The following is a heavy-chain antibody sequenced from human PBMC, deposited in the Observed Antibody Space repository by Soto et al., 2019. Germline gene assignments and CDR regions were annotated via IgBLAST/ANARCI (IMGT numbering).Heavy chain of an antibody. Sequence: GGSLRLSCAASGFTFSSYSMNWVRQAPGKGLEWVSSISSSSSYIYYADSVKGRFTISRDNAKNSLYLQMNSLRAEDTAVYYCARASYCSSTSCYYYYGMDVWGQGTTVTVSS. V-gene: IGHV3-21*01. D-gene: IGHD2-2*01. J-gene: IGHJ6*02. CDR3: ARASYCSSTSCYYYYGMDV. CDR2: ISSSSSYI. CDR1: GFTFSSYS.